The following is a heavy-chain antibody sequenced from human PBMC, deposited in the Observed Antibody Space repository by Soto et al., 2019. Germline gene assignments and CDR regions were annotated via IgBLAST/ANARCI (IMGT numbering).Heavy chain of an antibody. J-gene: IGHJ5*02. Sequence: GGSLRLSCAASGFTFSSYAMHWVRQAPGKGLEWVAVISYDGSKEYYADSVKGRFTISRDNSKNTLYVQMNSLRAEDTAVYYCARVSTVGSRWYVGWFDPWGQGTLVTVSS. V-gene: IGHV3-30-3*01. D-gene: IGHD6-13*01. CDR3: ARVSTVGSRWYVGWFDP. CDR2: ISYDGSKE. CDR1: GFTFSSYA.